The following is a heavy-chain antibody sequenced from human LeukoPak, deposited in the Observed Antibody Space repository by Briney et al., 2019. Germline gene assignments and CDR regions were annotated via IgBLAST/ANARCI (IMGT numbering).Heavy chain of an antibody. J-gene: IGHJ3*02. D-gene: IGHD3-22*01. Sequence: SETLSLTCTVSDGSMRNSNYYWGWVRQPPGKGLEWIGNIYYGGTTYYDPSLKSRVTISVDTSKNQFSLKLSSVTAADTAVYYCARADPYYSMIVDAFDIWGQGTMVTVSS. CDR2: IYYGGTT. CDR1: DGSMRNSNYY. V-gene: IGHV4-39*07. CDR3: ARADPYYSMIVDAFDI.